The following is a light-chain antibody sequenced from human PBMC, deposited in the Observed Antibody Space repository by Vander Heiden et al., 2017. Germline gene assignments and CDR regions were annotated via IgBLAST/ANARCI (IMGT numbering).Light chain of an antibody. CDR1: QSVSIN. CDR3: QQDNNWPRT. V-gene: IGKV3-15*01. J-gene: IGKJ1*01. CDR2: VAS. Sequence: EIVMTQSPATMSVSPGERVTLYCRASQSVSINLAWYQQKPGQAPRLLIYVASTRATGIPARFSGSGSGTEFTLTISSLQSDDSAVYYCQQDNNWPRTFGQGTKVEIK.